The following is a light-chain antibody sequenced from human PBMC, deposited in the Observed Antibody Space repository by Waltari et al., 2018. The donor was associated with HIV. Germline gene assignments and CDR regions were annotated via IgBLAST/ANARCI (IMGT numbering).Light chain of an antibody. CDR1: SSNLGHNY. CDR2: DNN. Sequence: QSVLTQPPSVSAAPGQKVTTSCSGSSSNLGHNYVSWYQQLPGTAPKLLIYDNNKRPSGIPDRFSGSKSGTSATLGITGLQTGDEADYYCGTWDSSLSTGGVFGTGTKVTVL. CDR3: GTWDSSLSTGGV. V-gene: IGLV1-51*01. J-gene: IGLJ1*01.